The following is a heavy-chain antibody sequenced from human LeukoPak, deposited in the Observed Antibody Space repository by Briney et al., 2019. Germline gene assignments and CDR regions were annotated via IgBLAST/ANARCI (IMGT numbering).Heavy chain of an antibody. CDR2: ISYDGSNK. CDR1: GFTFSSYA. V-gene: IGHV3-30*04. Sequence: PGGSLRLSCAASGFTFSSYAMHWVRQAPGKGLEWVAVISYDGSNKYYADSVKGRFTISRDNSKNTLYLQMNSLRAEDTAVYYCASGGLPHFYYYMDVWGKGTTVTISS. J-gene: IGHJ6*03. CDR3: ASGGLPHFYYYMDV. D-gene: IGHD3-16*01.